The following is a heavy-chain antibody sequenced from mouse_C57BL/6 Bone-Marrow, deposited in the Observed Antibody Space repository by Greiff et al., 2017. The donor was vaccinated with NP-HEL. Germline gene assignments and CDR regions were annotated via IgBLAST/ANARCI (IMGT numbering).Heavy chain of an antibody. Sequence: QVQLQQPGAELVRPGSSVKLSCKASGYTFTSYWMDWVKQRPGQGLEWIGNTYPSDRETHYNQKFKDKATLTVDKSSSTAYMQLSSLTSEDSAVYCCASPHYYGSRDWYFDVWGTGTTVTVSS. CDR2: TYPSDRET. D-gene: IGHD1-1*01. J-gene: IGHJ1*03. CDR1: GYTFTSYW. CDR3: ASPHYYGSRDWYFDV. V-gene: IGHV1-61*01.